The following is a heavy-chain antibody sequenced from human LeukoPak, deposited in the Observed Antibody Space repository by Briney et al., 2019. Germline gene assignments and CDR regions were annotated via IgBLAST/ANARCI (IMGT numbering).Heavy chain of an antibody. V-gene: IGHV6-1*01. Sequence: SQTLSLTCAISGDSVSSKSVTWNRIRQSPSRGLEWLGRTYYRSKWFNDYAQSVKSRITIKPDTSKNQFSLQLNSVTPEDTSVYYCASSLSGWLDYWGQGIQVTVSS. CDR1: GDSVSSKSVT. D-gene: IGHD6-19*01. J-gene: IGHJ4*02. CDR2: TYYRSKWFN. CDR3: ASSLSGWLDY.